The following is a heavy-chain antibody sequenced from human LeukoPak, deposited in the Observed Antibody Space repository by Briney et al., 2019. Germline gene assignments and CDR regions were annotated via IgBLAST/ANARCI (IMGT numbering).Heavy chain of an antibody. CDR2: ISTSGSTT. V-gene: IGHV3-48*03. CDR3: ARGALHVFDY. D-gene: IGHD3-10*02. CDR1: GFTFSDYE. J-gene: IGHJ4*02. Sequence: GGSLRLSCAASGFTFSDYEINWVRQAPGKVLEWVSCISTSGSTTYYADSVKGRFTISRDNAKNSLFLQMNTLTAEDTAVYYCARGALHVFDYWGQGTPVTVSS.